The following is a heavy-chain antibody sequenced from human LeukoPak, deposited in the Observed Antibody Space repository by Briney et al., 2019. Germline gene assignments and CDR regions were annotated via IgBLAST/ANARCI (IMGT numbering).Heavy chain of an antibody. CDR1: GGSTSSYY. J-gene: IGHJ5*02. D-gene: IGHD3-3*02. CDR3: ARDNIFGVVIILNWFDP. CDR2: IYTSGST. V-gene: IGHV4-4*07. Sequence: PSETLSLTCTVSGGSTSSYYWSWIRQPAGKGLEWIGRIYTSGSTNYNPSLKSRVTMSVDTSKNQFSLKLSSVTAADTAVYYCARDNIFGVVIILNWFDPWGQGTLVTVSS.